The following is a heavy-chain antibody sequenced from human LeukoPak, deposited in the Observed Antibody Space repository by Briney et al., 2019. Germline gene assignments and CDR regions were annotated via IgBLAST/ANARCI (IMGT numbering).Heavy chain of an antibody. CDR1: GFTFSNYA. J-gene: IGHJ6*02. D-gene: IGHD6-13*01. V-gene: IGHV3-23*01. CDR3: AKVSSSWATWSLYYYYYYGMDV. Sequence: GGSLRLSCAASGFTFSNYAMHWVRQAPGKGLEWVSAISGSGGSTFYADSVKGRFTISRDNSKNTLYLQMNSLRAEDTAVYYCAKVSSSWATWSLYYYYYYGMDVWGQGTTVTVSS. CDR2: ISGSGGST.